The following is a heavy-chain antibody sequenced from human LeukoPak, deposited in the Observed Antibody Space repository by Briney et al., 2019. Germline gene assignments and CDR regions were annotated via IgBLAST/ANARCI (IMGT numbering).Heavy chain of an antibody. CDR1: GFTFSTYW. V-gene: IGHV3-7*01. CDR2: INQDGSQK. J-gene: IGHJ4*02. Sequence: GGSLRLSCTASGFTFSTYWMTWVRQAPGKGLEWVANINQDGSQKYHVDSVKGRFTISRDNAKNSLHLQMNSLRAEDTAVYYCAKGGGGVLASWGQGTLVTVSS. D-gene: IGHD3-16*01. CDR3: AKGGGGVLAS.